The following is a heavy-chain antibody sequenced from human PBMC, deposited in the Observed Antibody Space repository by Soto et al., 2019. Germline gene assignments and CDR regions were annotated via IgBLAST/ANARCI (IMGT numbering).Heavy chain of an antibody. CDR3: ARVTMVRGVIYYYYGMDV. Sequence: SVKVSCKASGGTFSSYAISWVRQAPGQGLEWMGGIIPIFGTANYAQKFQGRVTITADESTSTAYMELSSLRSEDTAVYYCARVTMVRGVIYYYYGMDVWGQGTTVTVSS. V-gene: IGHV1-69*13. D-gene: IGHD3-10*01. J-gene: IGHJ6*02. CDR1: GGTFSSYA. CDR2: IIPIFGTA.